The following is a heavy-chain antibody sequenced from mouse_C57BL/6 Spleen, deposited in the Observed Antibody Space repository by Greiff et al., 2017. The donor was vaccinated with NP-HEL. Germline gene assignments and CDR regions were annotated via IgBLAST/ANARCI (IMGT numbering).Heavy chain of an antibody. J-gene: IGHJ3*01. V-gene: IGHV1-15*01. CDR1: GYTFTDYE. Sequence: QVQLQQSGAELVRPGASVTLSCKASGYTFTDYEMHWVKQTPVHGLEWIGAIDPETGGTAYNQKFKGKAILTADKSSSTAYMELRSLTSEDSAVYYCTVTGTWRTWFAYWGQGTLVTVSA. CDR3: TVTGTWRTWFAY. CDR2: IDPETGGT. D-gene: IGHD4-1*01.